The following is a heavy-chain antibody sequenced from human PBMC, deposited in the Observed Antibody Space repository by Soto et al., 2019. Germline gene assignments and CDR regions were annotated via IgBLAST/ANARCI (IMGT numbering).Heavy chain of an antibody. V-gene: IGHV3-23*01. J-gene: IGHJ4*02. D-gene: IGHD3-3*01. Sequence: VQLLESGGGLVQSGGSLRLSCAASGFTFSSYALSWVRQAPGKGLEWVSTISATGGRTYYADSVKGRFTVSRDNSKNTVSLQMDSPRADHTAVYDCAKDRGDFCSGYYHPVAYWGQGTLVTVSS. CDR3: AKDRGDFCSGYYHPVAY. CDR1: GFTFSSYA. CDR2: ISATGGRT.